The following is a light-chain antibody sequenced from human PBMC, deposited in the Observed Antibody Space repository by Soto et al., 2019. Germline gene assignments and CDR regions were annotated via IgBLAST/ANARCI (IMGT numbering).Light chain of an antibody. Sequence: QPVLTQSPSASASLGASVKLTCTLSSGHSSYAIAWHQQQPEKSPRYLMKLNTDGSHSKGDGIPDRFSGSSSGAERYLTISSLQSEDEADYYCQTWVTGIQNVVFGGGTQLTVL. CDR3: QTWVTGIQNVV. CDR1: SGHSSYA. CDR2: LNTDGSH. V-gene: IGLV4-69*01. J-gene: IGLJ2*01.